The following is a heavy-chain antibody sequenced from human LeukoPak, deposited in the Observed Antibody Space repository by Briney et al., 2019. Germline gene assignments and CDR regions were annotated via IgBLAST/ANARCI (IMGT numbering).Heavy chain of an antibody. V-gene: IGHV3-48*02. Sequence: QPGGSLRLSCAASGFTFSSYSMNWVRQAPGKGLEWVSYISSSSSTIYYADSVKGRFTISRDNAKNSLYLQMNSLRDEDTAVYYCARGRPYDYVWGSYRADAFDIWGQGTMVTVSS. CDR2: ISSSSSTI. CDR3: ARGRPYDYVWGSYRADAFDI. CDR1: GFTFSSYS. J-gene: IGHJ3*02. D-gene: IGHD3-16*02.